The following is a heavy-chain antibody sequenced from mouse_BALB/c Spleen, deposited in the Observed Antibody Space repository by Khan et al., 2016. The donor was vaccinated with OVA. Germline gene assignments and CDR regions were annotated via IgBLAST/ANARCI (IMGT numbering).Heavy chain of an antibody. CDR1: GFTFSSFG. CDR3: ARSGGNFHWYFDV. J-gene: IGHJ1*01. D-gene: IGHD2-1*01. V-gene: IGHV5-17*02. CDR2: ISSGSSTI. Sequence: EVELVESGGGLVQPGGSRKLSCAASGFTFSSFGMHWVRQAPKKGLEWVAYISSGSSTIYYVDTVQGRFTISRDNPKNTLFRPMTSLRSEDPAMYYCARSGGNFHWYFDVWGAGTSVTVSS.